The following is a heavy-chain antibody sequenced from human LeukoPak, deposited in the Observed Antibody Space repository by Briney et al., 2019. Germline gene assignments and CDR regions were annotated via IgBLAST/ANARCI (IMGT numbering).Heavy chain of an antibody. CDR1: GFTFISYS. CDR3: ARGRITIFGVVTIRVYVIRQRKHNWFAP. CDR2: ISSSGSTI. J-gene: IGHJ5*02. D-gene: IGHD3-3*01. Sequence: PGGSLRLSCAASGFTFISYSMNWVRQAPGKGLEWVSYISSSGSTIYYADSVKGRFTISRHNPKNSLYLQMNSLRAENTAVYYCARGRITIFGVVTIRVYVIRQRKHNWFAPWGQGPVVSVSS. V-gene: IGHV3-48*04.